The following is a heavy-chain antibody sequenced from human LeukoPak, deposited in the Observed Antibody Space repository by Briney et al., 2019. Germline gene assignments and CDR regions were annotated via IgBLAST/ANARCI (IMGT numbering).Heavy chain of an antibody. J-gene: IGHJ5*02. CDR3: ARHVGYGNNWFDP. CDR2: IYYSGST. Sequence: PLETLSLTCTVAGGSISSYSWSWIRQPPGKGLEWIGYIYYSGSTNYNPSLKSRVTISVDTSKNQFSLKLRSLTAADTAVYYCARHVGYGNNWFDPWGQGTLVTVSS. D-gene: IGHD5-18*01. CDR1: GGSISSYS. V-gene: IGHV4-59*08.